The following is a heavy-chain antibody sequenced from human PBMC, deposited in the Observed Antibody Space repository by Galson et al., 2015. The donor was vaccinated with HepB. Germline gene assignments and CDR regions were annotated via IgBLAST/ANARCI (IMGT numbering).Heavy chain of an antibody. CDR3: AKTRQRSYYDFWCGYYNPQGYMAV. J-gene: IGHJ6*03. Sequence: SLRLSCAASGFTFSSYTMHWVRQAPGKGLEWLAVISYDGSNKYYADSVKGRFTISRDNSKNTLYLQMNSLRAEDTAVYYCAKTRQRSYYDFWCGYYNPQGYMAVWGKGTSVTVSS. CDR1: GFTFSSYT. V-gene: IGHV3-30*18. CDR2: ISYDGSNK. D-gene: IGHD3-3*01.